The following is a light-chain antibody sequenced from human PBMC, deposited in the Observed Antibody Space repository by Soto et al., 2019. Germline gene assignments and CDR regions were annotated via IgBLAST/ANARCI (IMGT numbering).Light chain of an antibody. V-gene: IGKV3-11*01. CDR1: QSVSSY. J-gene: IGKJ4*01. CDR2: GSS. CDR3: QERSNWPPGLT. Sequence: EIVLTQSPATLSLSPGERATLSCRASQSVSSYLAWYQQKPGQAPRLLIYGSSNRATGIPTRFSGSGSATDSTLTISSLEPEDVAVDYCQERSNWPPGLTFGGGTKVEIK.